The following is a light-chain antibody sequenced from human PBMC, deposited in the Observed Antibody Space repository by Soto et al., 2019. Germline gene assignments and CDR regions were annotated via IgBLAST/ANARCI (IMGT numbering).Light chain of an antibody. V-gene: IGLV2-23*01. CDR2: EDT. Sequence: QSALAQPASVAGPPGQSIAISCTGTSSDLCSYNFVSWYQQRPGKAPKLMIYEDTKRPSGVSNRFSGSNSGNTASLTISGLQAEDESDYYCCSYAASSNSVVFGGGTKLTVL. CDR3: CSYAASSNSVV. CDR1: SSDLCSYNF. J-gene: IGLJ2*01.